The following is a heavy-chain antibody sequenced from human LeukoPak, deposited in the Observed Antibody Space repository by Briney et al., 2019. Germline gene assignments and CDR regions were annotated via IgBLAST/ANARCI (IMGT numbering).Heavy chain of an antibody. D-gene: IGHD1-7*01. Sequence: GGSLRLSCAASGFTLSSFAMNWVRQAPGKGLEWVSAISGSGGTTFYADSVKGRLTISRDNSKNTLYLQMNSLRAEDTAVYYCAKRTVNYPFDFWGQGTLVTVSS. CDR2: ISGSGGTT. J-gene: IGHJ4*02. CDR3: AKRTVNYPFDF. V-gene: IGHV3-23*01. CDR1: GFTLSSFA.